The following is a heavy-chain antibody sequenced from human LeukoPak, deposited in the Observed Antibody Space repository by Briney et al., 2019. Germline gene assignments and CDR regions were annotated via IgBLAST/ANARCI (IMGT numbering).Heavy chain of an antibody. CDR1: GYTFTSYD. CDR3: ARGGLDYYGSGSYFNRQKIYGMDV. J-gene: IGHJ6*02. CDR2: MNPNSGDT. Sequence: ASVKVSCKATGYTFTSYDINWVRQATGQGLEWMGWMNPNSGDTGYAQKLQGRVTMTTDTSTSTAYMELRSLRSDDTAVYYCARGGLDYYGSGSYFNRQKIYGMDVWGQGTTVTVSS. D-gene: IGHD3-10*01. V-gene: IGHV1-8*02.